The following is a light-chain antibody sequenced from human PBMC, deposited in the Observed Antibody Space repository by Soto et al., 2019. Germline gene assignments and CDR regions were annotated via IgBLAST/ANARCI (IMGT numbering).Light chain of an antibody. CDR1: QSIFYSSNDQNY. Sequence: EIVMTQSPDSLTVSLGERATINCKSSQSIFYSSNDQNYLAWYQQKPGQPPKLLIYWASTRESGVPDRFSGSGSGTDFTLTISSLQAEDVAVYYCQQYYSTLYTFGQGTTLEIK. V-gene: IGKV4-1*01. CDR3: QQYYSTLYT. J-gene: IGKJ2*01. CDR2: WAS.